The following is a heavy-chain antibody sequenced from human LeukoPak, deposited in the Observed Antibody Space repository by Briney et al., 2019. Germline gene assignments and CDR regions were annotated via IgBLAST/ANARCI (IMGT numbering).Heavy chain of an antibody. D-gene: IGHD2/OR15-2a*01. CDR2: ISGTGDVS. Sequence: GGSLRLSCAASGFTFSDYSMRWVRQAPGKGLEWVSSISGTGDVSKYADSVKGRFTIPRDNSKNTLYLQVNSLRAEETAVYYCAKAFVPYYYGMDVWGQGTTVTVS. CDR3: AKAFVPYYYGMDV. V-gene: IGHV3-23*01. CDR1: GFTFSDYS. J-gene: IGHJ6*02.